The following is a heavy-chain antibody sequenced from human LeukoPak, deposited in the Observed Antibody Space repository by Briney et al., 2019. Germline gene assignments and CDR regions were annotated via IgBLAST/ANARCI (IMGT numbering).Heavy chain of an antibody. CDR1: GYTLTSYV. CDR2: ISGYNGNT. J-gene: IGHJ3*02. CDR3: ASEYKYDSSGANAFDI. V-gene: IGHV1-18*01. D-gene: IGHD3-22*01. Sequence: ASVKVSCKPSGYTLTSYVISWVRQAPGQGLEWMGWISGYNGNTNYAQKLQGRVTMTTDTSTSTAYMELTSLRSADTAVYYCASEYKYDSSGANAFDIWGQGTMVTVSS.